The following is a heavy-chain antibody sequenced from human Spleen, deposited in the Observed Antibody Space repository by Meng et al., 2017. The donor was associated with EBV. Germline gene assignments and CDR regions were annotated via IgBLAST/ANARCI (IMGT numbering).Heavy chain of an antibody. CDR1: GRSVRPGNFH. J-gene: IGHJ4*01. Sequence: VPRRAPGPGLVTPSATLSPTCASSGRSVRPGNFHGSWFRQSLGTDLEWIGYIYNTRSTISNPSLKCSITALVDMSKIQSALKLRSVTAADTAVYYGARISGWLPTHWGHGTLVTVSS. CDR3: ARISGWLPTH. V-gene: IGHV4-61*01. D-gene: IGHD3-22*01. CDR2: IYNTRST.